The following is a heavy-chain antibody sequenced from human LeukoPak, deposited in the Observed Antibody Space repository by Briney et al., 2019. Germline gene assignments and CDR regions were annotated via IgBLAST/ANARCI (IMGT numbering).Heavy chain of an antibody. CDR2: INPNSGGT. Sequence: ASVKVSCKASGYTFTGYYMHWVRQAPGQGLEWMGWINPNSGGTNYTQKFQGRVTMTRDTSISTAYMELSRLRSDDTAVYYCARDRISCSGGSCYVSYWFDPWGQGTLVTVSS. V-gene: IGHV1-2*02. J-gene: IGHJ5*02. CDR1: GYTFTGYY. D-gene: IGHD2-15*01. CDR3: ARDRISCSGGSCYVSYWFDP.